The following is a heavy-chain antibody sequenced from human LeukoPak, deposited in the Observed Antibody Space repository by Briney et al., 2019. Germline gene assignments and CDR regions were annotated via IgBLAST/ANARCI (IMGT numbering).Heavy chain of an antibody. Sequence: GGSLRLSCAASGFSFSDYYMTWIRQAPGKGLEWISYVSSSGTYTHYVDSVKGRFAISRDNAKNSLYLQLNSLRAEDTAVYYCARSPADSSGYHIVKEIDYWGQGTLFTVSS. CDR3: ARSPADSSGYHIVKEIDY. V-gene: IGHV3-11*03. CDR2: VSSSGTYT. D-gene: IGHD3-22*01. J-gene: IGHJ4*02. CDR1: GFSFSDYY.